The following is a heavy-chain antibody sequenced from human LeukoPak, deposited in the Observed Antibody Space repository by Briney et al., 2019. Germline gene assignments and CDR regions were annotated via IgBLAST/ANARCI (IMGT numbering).Heavy chain of an antibody. J-gene: IGHJ6*03. Sequence: GASVKVSCKASGYTFTSYGISWVRQAPGQGLEWMGWISAYNGNTNYAQKLQGRVTMTTDTSTSTAYMELSRLRSDDTAVYYCARGVVRGVIITGHYYYYYMDVWGKGTTVTISS. CDR2: ISAYNGNT. CDR3: ARGVVRGVIITGHYYYYYMDV. V-gene: IGHV1-18*01. D-gene: IGHD3-10*01. CDR1: GYTFTSYG.